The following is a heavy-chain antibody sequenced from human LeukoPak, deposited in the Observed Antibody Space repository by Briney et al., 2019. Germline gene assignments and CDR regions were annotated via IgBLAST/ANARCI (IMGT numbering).Heavy chain of an antibody. CDR3: ARAEPIFGVVITWFDP. D-gene: IGHD3-3*01. CDR1: GGSFSGYY. CDR2: INHSGST. Sequence: PSETLSLTCAVYGGSFSGYYWSWIRQPPGKGLEWIGEINHSGSTNYNPSLKSRVTISVDTSKNQFSLKLSSVTAADTAVYYCARAEPIFGVVITWFDPWGQGTLVTVSS. V-gene: IGHV4-34*01. J-gene: IGHJ5*02.